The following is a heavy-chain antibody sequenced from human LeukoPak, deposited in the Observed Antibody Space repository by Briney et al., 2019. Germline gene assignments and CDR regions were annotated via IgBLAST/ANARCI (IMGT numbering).Heavy chain of an antibody. D-gene: IGHD4-17*01. CDR3: ARGQGTVTTH. Sequence: PSETLSLACAVSGGSFSGYYWTWIRQPPGKGLEWIGEINHSGSANYNPSLKSRVTISLDTSKNQFSLKLSSVTAADTAVYYCARGQGTVTTHWGQGTLVTVSS. J-gene: IGHJ4*02. V-gene: IGHV4-34*01. CDR1: GGSFSGYY. CDR2: INHSGSA.